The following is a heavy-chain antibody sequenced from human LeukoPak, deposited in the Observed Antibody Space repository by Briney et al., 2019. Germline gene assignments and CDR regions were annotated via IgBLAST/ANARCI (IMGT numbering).Heavy chain of an antibody. D-gene: IGHD5-18*01. CDR2: INPNSGGT. V-gene: IGHV1-2*02. J-gene: IGHJ4*02. CDR3: ARGYSFKIDY. CDR1: GYTFIGYY. Sequence: GASVKVSCKASGYTFIGYYMHWVRQAPGEGLEWMGWINPNSGGTNYAQKFQGRVTMTRDASISTAYMELSRLRSDDTAVYYCARGYSFKIDYWGQGTLVTVSS.